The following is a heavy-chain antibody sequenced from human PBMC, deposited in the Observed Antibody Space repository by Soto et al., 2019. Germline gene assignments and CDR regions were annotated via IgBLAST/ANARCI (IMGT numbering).Heavy chain of an antibody. CDR1: GFTVSSNY. Sequence: EVQLVESGGGLIQPGGSPRLSCAASGFTVSSNYMSWVRQAPGKGLEWVSVIYSGGSTYYADSVKGRFTISRDNSKNTLYLQMNSLRAEDTAVYYCARSSIFAYWYFDLWGRGTLVTVSS. CDR3: ARSSIFAYWYFDL. CDR2: IYSGGST. J-gene: IGHJ2*01. V-gene: IGHV3-53*01.